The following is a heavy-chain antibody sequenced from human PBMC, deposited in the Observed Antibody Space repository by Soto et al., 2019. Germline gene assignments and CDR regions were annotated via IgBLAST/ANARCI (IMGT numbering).Heavy chain of an antibody. Sequence: GGSLRLSCAASGFNFSDYYMSWIRQAPGKGPEWIAYISSSGSSRYYADSVKGRFTISRDNARSSLYLQMNSLRAEDTAVYYCARTIAAAGGRRYFDLWGRGTLVTVSS. CDR1: GFNFSDYY. V-gene: IGHV3-11*01. CDR3: ARTIAAAGGRRYFDL. J-gene: IGHJ2*01. CDR2: ISSSGSSR. D-gene: IGHD6-13*01.